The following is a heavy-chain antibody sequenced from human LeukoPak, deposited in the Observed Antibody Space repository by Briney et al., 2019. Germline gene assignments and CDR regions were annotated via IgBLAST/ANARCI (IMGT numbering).Heavy chain of an antibody. CDR2: IYHSGNT. CDR3: AKGLWFGEYYFDS. Sequence: SETLSLTCAVSGYSISSGYYWGWIRPPPGKGLEWIGSIYHSGNTYYNPSLKSRVTISVDTSKNQFSLRVSSVTAADTAVYYCAKGLWFGEYYFDSWGQGTLVTASS. CDR1: GYSISSGYY. V-gene: IGHV4-38-2*01. D-gene: IGHD3-10*01. J-gene: IGHJ4*02.